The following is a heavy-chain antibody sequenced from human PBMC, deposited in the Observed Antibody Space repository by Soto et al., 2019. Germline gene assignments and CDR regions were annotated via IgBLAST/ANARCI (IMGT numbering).Heavy chain of an antibody. CDR2: IKSKTDGGTT. CDR1: GFTFSNAW. V-gene: IGHV3-15*07. J-gene: IGHJ4*02. D-gene: IGHD4-17*01. Sequence: GGSLRLSCAASGFTFSNAWMNWVRQAPGKGLEWVGRIKSKTDGGTTDYAAPVKGRFTISRDDSKNTLYLQMNSLKTEDTAVYYCTTDLTVTFYVRDYWGQGTLVTVSS. CDR3: TTDLTVTFYVRDY.